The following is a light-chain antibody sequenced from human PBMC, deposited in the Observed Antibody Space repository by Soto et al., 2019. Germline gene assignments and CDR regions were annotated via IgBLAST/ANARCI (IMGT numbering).Light chain of an antibody. CDR2: EVS. J-gene: IGLJ1*01. Sequence: QSALTQPASVSGSPGQSITISCTGTSSDVGGYNYVSWDQQHPGKAPKLMIYEVSNRPSGVSNRFSGSKSGNTASLTISGLQAEDEADYYCSSYTSSSTLVFGTGTKATVL. V-gene: IGLV2-14*01. CDR3: SSYTSSSTLV. CDR1: SSDVGGYNY.